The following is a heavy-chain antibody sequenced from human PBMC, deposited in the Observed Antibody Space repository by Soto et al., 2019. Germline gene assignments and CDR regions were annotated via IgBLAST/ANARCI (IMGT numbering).Heavy chain of an antibody. D-gene: IGHD6-13*01. V-gene: IGHV1-8*01. CDR3: APSSSWYEGAFVP. J-gene: IGHJ5*02. CDR2: MNPNSGNT. CDR1: GYTFTSYD. Sequence: ASVKVSCKASGYTFTSYDINWVRQATGQGLEWMGWMNPNSGNTGYAQKFQGRVTMTRNTSISTAYMELSSLRSEDTAVYYCAPSSSWYEGAFVPWGQGTLVTVSP.